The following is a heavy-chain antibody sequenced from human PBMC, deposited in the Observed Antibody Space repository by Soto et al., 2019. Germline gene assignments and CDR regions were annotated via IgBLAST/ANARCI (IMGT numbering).Heavy chain of an antibody. Sequence: ASETLSLTCAVYGGSFSGYYWSWIRQPPGKGLEWIGEINHSGSTNYNPSLKSRVTISVDTSKNQFSLKLSSVTAADTAVYYCARSRRRLRYFDWPRDAFDIWGQGTMVTVSS. J-gene: IGHJ3*02. CDR2: INHSGST. CDR1: GGSFSGYY. D-gene: IGHD3-9*01. V-gene: IGHV4-34*01. CDR3: ARSRRRLRYFDWPRDAFDI.